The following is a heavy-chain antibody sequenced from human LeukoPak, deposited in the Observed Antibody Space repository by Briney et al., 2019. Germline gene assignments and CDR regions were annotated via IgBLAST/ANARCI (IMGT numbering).Heavy chain of an antibody. V-gene: IGHV7-4-1*02. Sequence: ASVRVSCKASGYTFTSYAMSWVRQAPGQGLEWMGWINTNTGSPTYAQGFTGRFVFSLDTSVSTAYLQISSLKAEDTAVYYCARGRYCSDGSCYLDYWGQGTLVTVSS. J-gene: IGHJ4*02. CDR3: ARGRYCSDGSCYLDY. CDR2: INTNTGSP. D-gene: IGHD2-15*01. CDR1: GYTFTSYA.